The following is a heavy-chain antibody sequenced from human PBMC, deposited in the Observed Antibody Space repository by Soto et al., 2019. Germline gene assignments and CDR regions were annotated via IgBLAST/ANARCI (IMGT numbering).Heavy chain of an antibody. CDR3: AREWSISVAAPGY. CDR2: ISNNGINT. J-gene: IGHJ4*02. Sequence: GGSLRLSCAASGFTSTPFTMYWVRQAPGKGLEWVAGISNNGINTHYADSVKGRFTISRDNSKNTLYVQMNSLGAEDTAVYYCAREWSISVAAPGYWGQGTLVTVSS. CDR1: GFTSTPFT. D-gene: IGHD6-19*01. V-gene: IGHV3-30-3*01.